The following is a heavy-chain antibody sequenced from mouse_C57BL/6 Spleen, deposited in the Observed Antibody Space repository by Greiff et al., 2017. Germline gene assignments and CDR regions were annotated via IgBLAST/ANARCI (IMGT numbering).Heavy chain of an antibody. V-gene: IGHV5-4*01. J-gene: IGHJ2*01. CDR1: GFTFSSYA. CDR2: ISDGGSYT. D-gene: IGHD2-4*01. CDR3: ARDRDDYYYFDY. Sequence: EVMLVESGGGLVKPGGSLKLSCAASGFTFSSYAMSWVRQTPEKRLEWVATISDGGSYTYYPDNVKGRFTISRDNAKNNLYLQMSHLKSEDTAMYYCARDRDDYYYFDYWGQGTTLTVSS.